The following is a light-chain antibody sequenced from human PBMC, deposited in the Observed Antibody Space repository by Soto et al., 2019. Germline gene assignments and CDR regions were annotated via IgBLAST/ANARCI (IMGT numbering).Light chain of an antibody. Sequence: EIVLTQSPATLSLSPGERTTLSCRASQSISSYLAWYQQKPGQAPRLLIYDASKRATGIPARFSGSGSGPDFTLTIRSLEPEDFAVSYCQQRSNWGLTFGGGTKVDIK. CDR2: DAS. CDR3: QQRSNWGLT. V-gene: IGKV3-11*01. CDR1: QSISSY. J-gene: IGKJ4*01.